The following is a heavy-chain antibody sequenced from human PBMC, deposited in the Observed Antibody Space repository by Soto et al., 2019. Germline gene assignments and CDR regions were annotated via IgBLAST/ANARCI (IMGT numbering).Heavy chain of an antibody. J-gene: IGHJ3*02. V-gene: IGHV3-9*01. D-gene: IGHD3-10*01. CDR1: GFTFDDYA. CDR2: ISWNSGSI. Sequence: GGSLRLSCAASGFTFDDYAMHWVRQAPGKGLEWVSGISWNSGSIGYADSVKGRFTISRDNAKNSLYLQMNSLRAEDTALYYCAKVDYGSGDRGLTLAAFDIWGQGTMVTVSS. CDR3: AKVDYGSGDRGLTLAAFDI.